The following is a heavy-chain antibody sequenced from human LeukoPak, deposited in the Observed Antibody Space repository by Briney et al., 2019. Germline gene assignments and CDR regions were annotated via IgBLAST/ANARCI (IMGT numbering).Heavy chain of an antibody. J-gene: IGHJ4*02. CDR3: ARFSSIAAAFDY. D-gene: IGHD6-13*01. V-gene: IGHV4-39*07. Sequence: SETLSLTCTVSGGSISSSSYYWGWIRQPPGKGLEWIGSIYYSGSTYYNPSLKSRVTTSVDTSKNQFSLKLSSVTAADTAVYYCARFSSIAAAFDYWGLGTLVTVSS. CDR1: GGSISSSSYY. CDR2: IYYSGST.